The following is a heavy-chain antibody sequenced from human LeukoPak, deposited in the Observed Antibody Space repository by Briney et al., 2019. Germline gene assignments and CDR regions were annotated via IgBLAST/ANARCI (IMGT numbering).Heavy chain of an antibody. CDR3: ASRISGDSPY. D-gene: IGHD3-10*01. CDR2: ISSSSSYI. Sequence: GGSLSPSCAASGFTFSSYSIDWVGQAPGKGLEWVSSISSSSSYIYYADSVKGRFTISRDNAKNSLYLQMNSLRAEDTAVYYCASRISGDSPYRGQGTLVTVSS. J-gene: IGHJ4*02. CDR1: GFTFSSYS. V-gene: IGHV3-21*01.